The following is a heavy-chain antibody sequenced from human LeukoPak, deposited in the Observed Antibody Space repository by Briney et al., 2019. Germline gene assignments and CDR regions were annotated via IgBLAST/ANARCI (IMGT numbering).Heavy chain of an antibody. J-gene: IGHJ4*02. Sequence: KPSETLSLTCTVSGGSISSYYWSWIRQPPGKGLEWIGYIYYSGSTNYNPSLKSRVTISVDTSKNLFSLNLRSGNAAETAGYYCARRSSASSPPTGWGQGTLVTVSS. V-gene: IGHV4-59*08. D-gene: IGHD6-19*01. CDR2: IYYSGST. CDR3: ARRSSASSPPTG. CDR1: GGSISSYY.